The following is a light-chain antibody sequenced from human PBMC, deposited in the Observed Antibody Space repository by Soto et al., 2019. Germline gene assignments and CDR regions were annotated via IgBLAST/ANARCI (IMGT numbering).Light chain of an antibody. V-gene: IGKV3-11*01. J-gene: IGKJ4*01. CDR1: QSVSNQ. CDR2: DAS. CDR3: QQRSNWPLT. Sequence: EIVLAQSPATLSLSPGERAILSCRASQSVSNQLAWYQQRPGQAPRLLFYDASKRATGIPARFSGSGSGTDFTLTISSLESEDFAVYYCQQRSNWPLTFGGGTKVEIK.